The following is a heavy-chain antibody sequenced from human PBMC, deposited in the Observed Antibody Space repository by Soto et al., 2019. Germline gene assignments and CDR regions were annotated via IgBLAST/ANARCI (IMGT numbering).Heavy chain of an antibody. CDR3: ARDFYDSSGYYPIDY. Sequence: GASVKVSCKASGYTFTSYGISWVRQAPGQGLEWMGWISAYNGNTNYAQKLQGRVTMTTDTSTSTAYMELRSLRSDDTAVYYCARDFYDSSGYYPIDYWGQGTLVTVSS. CDR2: ISAYNGNT. CDR1: GYTFTSYG. J-gene: IGHJ4*02. V-gene: IGHV1-18*04. D-gene: IGHD3-22*01.